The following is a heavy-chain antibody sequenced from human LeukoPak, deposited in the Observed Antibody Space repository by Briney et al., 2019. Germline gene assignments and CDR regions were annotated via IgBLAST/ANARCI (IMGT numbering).Heavy chain of an antibody. D-gene: IGHD3-10*01. CDR2: ISSTSSAI. J-gene: IGHJ4*02. CDR3: AKESRPYGSGSYFPGGFDY. CDR1: GFKFSSFS. V-gene: IGHV3-48*01. Sequence: GGSLRLSCAASGFKFSSFSMNWVRQAPGKGLEWLSYISSTSSAIYYADSPKGRFTISRDNSKNTLYLQMNSLRAEDTAVYYCAKESRPYGSGSYFPGGFDYWGQGTLVTVSS.